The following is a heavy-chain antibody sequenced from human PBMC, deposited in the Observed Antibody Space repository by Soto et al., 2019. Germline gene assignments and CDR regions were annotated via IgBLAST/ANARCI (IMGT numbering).Heavy chain of an antibody. D-gene: IGHD3-10*01. CDR1: GFSLTSFA. CDR3: ARGRRLTMTGREFYYRLDV. J-gene: IGHJ6*02. CDR2: ISSDGSNK. V-gene: IGHV3-30*04. Sequence: HLVESGGGVVQPGRSLRLSCTASGFSLTSFAVHWVRQAPGKGLEWVAVISSDGSNKYYIESVKGRFNISRDNFENAMYMEIDNLRIEDTAVYYCARGRRLTMTGREFYYRLDVWGQGTTVSVSS.